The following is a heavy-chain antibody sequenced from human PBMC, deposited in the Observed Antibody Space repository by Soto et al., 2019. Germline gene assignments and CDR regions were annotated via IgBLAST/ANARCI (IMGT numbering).Heavy chain of an antibody. D-gene: IGHD5-18*01. CDR3: ARVEENSYYFDY. J-gene: IGHJ4*02. CDR1: GGSISSGGYY. Sequence: SETLSLTCTVSGGSISSGGYYWSWIRQHPGKGLEWIGYIYYSGSTYYNPSLKSRVTISVDTSKNQFSLKLSSVTAADTAVYYCARVEENSYYFDYWGQGTLVTVSS. CDR2: IYYSGST. V-gene: IGHV4-31*03.